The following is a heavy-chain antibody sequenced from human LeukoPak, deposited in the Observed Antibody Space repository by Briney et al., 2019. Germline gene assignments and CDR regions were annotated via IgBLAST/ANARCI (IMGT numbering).Heavy chain of an antibody. CDR2: IKQDGSEK. J-gene: IGHJ4*02. V-gene: IGHV3-7*01. Sequence: PGGSLRLSCAASEFTFSRYWMSWVRQAPGKGLEWVANIKQDGSEKYYVDSVKGRFTISRDNAKNSLYLQMNSLRAEDTAVYYCARIPWAEGNSFDYWGQGTLATVSS. CDR3: ARIPWAEGNSFDY. D-gene: IGHD3-16*01. CDR1: EFTFSRYW.